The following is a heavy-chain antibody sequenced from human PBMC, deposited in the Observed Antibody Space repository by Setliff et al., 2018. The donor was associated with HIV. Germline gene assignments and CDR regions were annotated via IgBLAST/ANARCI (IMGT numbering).Heavy chain of an antibody. CDR1: GGSIASSTHY. CDR3: ARHEEYNDFLTVYFRYKWYDP. V-gene: IGHV4-39*01. Sequence: SETLSLTCTVSGGSIASSTHYWAWVRQPPGKGLEWIGSVYYNGATDHNPSLKSRVTISVDTSKQKFSLKLSSVTAADTAFYYCARHEEYNDFLTVYFRYKWYDPWGQGTLVTGS. CDR2: VYYNGAT. J-gene: IGHJ5*02. D-gene: IGHD3-9*01.